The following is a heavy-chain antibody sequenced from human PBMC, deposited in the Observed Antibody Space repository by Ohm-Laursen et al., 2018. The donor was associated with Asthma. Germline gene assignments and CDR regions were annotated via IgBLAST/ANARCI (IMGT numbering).Heavy chain of an antibody. V-gene: IGHV3-30*03. J-gene: IGHJ6*02. CDR2: ISYDGSNK. CDR3: AREGYYDFWSGYLDGMDV. Sequence: SLRLSCSASGFTFSSYGMHWVRQAPGKGLEWVAVISYDGSNKYYADSVKGRFTISRDNSKNTLYLQMNSLRAEDTAVYYCAREGYYDFWSGYLDGMDVWGQGTTVTVSS. D-gene: IGHD3-3*01. CDR1: GFTFSSYG.